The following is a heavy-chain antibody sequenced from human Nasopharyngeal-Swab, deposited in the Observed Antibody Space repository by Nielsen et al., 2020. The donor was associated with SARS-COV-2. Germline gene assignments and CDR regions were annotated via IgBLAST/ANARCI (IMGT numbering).Heavy chain of an antibody. Sequence: ASVQVSCKASGYTFTSYGISWVRQAPGQGLEWMGWISGNIGTTNYAQNLQGRVTMTTDKSTSTAYMELRNLRSDDTAVYYCARGSTLIDYWGQGTLVTVSS. CDR1: GYTFTSYG. D-gene: IGHD1-26*01. J-gene: IGHJ4*02. CDR2: ISGNIGTT. V-gene: IGHV1-18*01. CDR3: ARGSTLIDY.